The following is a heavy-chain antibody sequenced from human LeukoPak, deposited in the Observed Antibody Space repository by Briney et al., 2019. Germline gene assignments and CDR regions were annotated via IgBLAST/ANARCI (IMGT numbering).Heavy chain of an antibody. CDR3: AKQTGSGLFILP. CDR1: GYSISSGYY. Sequence: PSETLSLTCTVSGYSISSGYYWGWIRQPPGKGLEWIGSIYHSGSTYYNPSLKSRVTISVDTSKNQFSLKLTSVTAADTAVYYCAKQTGSGLFILPGGQGTLVTVSS. J-gene: IGHJ4*02. D-gene: IGHD3/OR15-3a*01. V-gene: IGHV4-38-2*02. CDR2: IYHSGST.